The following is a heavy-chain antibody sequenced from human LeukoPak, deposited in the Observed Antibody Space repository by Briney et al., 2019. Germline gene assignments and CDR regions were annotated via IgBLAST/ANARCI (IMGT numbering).Heavy chain of an antibody. CDR3: ARDSGWTLPHFDY. Sequence: ASVKVSCKASGYIFTGYYMHWVRQAPGQGLEWMGWSNPNSGGTNYAQKFQGRVTMTRDPSISTAYMELSRLRSDDTAVYYCARDSGWTLPHFDYWGQGTLVTVSS. J-gene: IGHJ4*02. D-gene: IGHD6-19*01. CDR1: GYIFTGYY. CDR2: SNPNSGGT. V-gene: IGHV1-2*02.